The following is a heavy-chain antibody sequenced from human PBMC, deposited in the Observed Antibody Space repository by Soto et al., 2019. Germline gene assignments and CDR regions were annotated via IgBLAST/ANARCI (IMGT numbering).Heavy chain of an antibody. CDR2: ISGSGGST. CDR3: AKVGVPVNFWSGYYVG. D-gene: IGHD3-3*01. V-gene: IGHV3-23*01. J-gene: IGHJ4*02. CDR1: GFTFSSYA. Sequence: PGGSLRLSCAASGFTFSSYAMSWVRQAPGKGLEWVSAISGSGGSTYYADSVKGRFTISRDNSKNTLYLQMNSLRAEDTAVYYYAKVGVPVNFWSGYYVGWGQGTLVTVSS.